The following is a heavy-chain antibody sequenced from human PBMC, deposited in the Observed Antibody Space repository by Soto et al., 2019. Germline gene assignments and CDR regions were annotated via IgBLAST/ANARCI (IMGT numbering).Heavy chain of an antibody. V-gene: IGHV3-21*01. D-gene: IGHD4-17*01. J-gene: IGHJ6*02. CDR1: GFTFSSYS. CDR2: ISSSSSYI. Sequence: GGSLRLSCAASGFTFSSYSMNWVRQAPGKGLEWVSSISSSSSYIYYADSVKGRFTISRDNAKNSLYLQMNSLRAEDTAVYYCARAYGDYPYYYYYYGMVVWGPRPTFTVS. CDR3: ARAYGDYPYYYYYYGMVV.